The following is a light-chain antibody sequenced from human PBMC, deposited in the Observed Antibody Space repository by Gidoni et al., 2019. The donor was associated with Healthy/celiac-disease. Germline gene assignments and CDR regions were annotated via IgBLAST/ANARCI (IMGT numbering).Light chain of an antibody. J-gene: IGLJ2*01. Sequence: SYELTQPLSVSVSPGQTASITCSGDKLGDKYACWYQQKPGQSPVLVIYQDSKRPSGIPERFSGSHSGNTATLPISGTQAMDEADYYCQAWDSSTHVVFGGGTKLTVL. V-gene: IGLV3-1*01. CDR3: QAWDSSTHVV. CDR1: KLGDKY. CDR2: QDS.